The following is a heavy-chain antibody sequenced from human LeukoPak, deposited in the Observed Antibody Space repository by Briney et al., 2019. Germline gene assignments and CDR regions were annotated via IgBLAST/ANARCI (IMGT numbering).Heavy chain of an antibody. V-gene: IGHV1-69*05. CDR2: IIPIFGTA. Sequence: SVKVSCKASGGTFSSYAISWVRQAPGQGLEWMGRIIPIFGTANYAQQFRGRVTITTDESTSTAYMELSSLRSEDTAVYYCARENDILTGYPPDYWGQGTLVTVSS. J-gene: IGHJ4*02. CDR1: GGTFSSYA. D-gene: IGHD3-9*01. CDR3: ARENDILTGYPPDY.